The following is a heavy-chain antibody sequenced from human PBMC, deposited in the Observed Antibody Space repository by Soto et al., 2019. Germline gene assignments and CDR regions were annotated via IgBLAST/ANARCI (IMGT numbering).Heavy chain of an antibody. V-gene: IGHV4-59*08. J-gene: IGHJ5*02. CDR3: ARLNLYSSSLFWFDP. D-gene: IGHD6-13*01. CDR1: GGSISSYY. CDR2: IYYSGST. Sequence: SETLSLTCTVSGGSISSYYWSWIRQPPGKGLEWIGYIYYSGSTNYNPSLKSRVTISVDTSKNQFSLKLSSVTAADTAVYYCARLNLYSSSLFWFDPWGQGTLVTVSS.